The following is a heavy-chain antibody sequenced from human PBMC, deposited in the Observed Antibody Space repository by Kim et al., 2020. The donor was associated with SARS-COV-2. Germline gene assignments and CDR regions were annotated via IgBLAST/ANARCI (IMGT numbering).Heavy chain of an antibody. V-gene: IGHV4-59*01. CDR3: ARARRVTMVRGVIKGAFD. J-gene: IGHJ3*02. D-gene: IGHD3-10*01. Sequence: SETLSLTCTVSGGSISSYYWSWIRQPPGKGLEWIGYIYYSGSTNYNPSLKSRVTISVDTSKNQFSLKLSSVTAADTAVYYCARARRVTMVRGVIKGAFD. CDR1: GGSISSYY. CDR2: IYYSGST.